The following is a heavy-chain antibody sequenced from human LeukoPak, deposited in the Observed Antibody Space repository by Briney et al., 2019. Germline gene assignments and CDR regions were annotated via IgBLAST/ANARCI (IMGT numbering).Heavy chain of an antibody. Sequence: SETLSLTCTVSGGSISSYYWSWIRQPPGKGLEWIGYIYYSGSTNYNPSLKSRVTISVDTSKNQFSLKLSSVTAADTAVYYCARVGSGWYRWFDPWGQGTLVTVSS. V-gene: IGHV4-59*01. CDR1: GGSISSYY. CDR2: IYYSGST. D-gene: IGHD6-19*01. CDR3: ARVGSGWYRWFDP. J-gene: IGHJ5*02.